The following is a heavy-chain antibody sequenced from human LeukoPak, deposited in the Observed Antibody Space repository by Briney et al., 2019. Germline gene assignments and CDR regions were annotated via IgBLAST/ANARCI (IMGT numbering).Heavy chain of an antibody. CDR2: IYHSGST. V-gene: IGHV4-38-2*02. CDR3: ARLTGDYDFWSGGFRSSYYYYYMDV. D-gene: IGHD3-3*01. J-gene: IGHJ6*03. CDR1: GYSISRGYY. Sequence: SETLSLTCTVSGYSISRGYYWGWIRQPPGKGLEWIGCIYHSGSTYYNPSLKSRVTISVDTSKNQFSLKLSSVTAADTAVYYCARLTGDYDFWSGGFRSSYYYYYMDVWGKGTTVTVSS.